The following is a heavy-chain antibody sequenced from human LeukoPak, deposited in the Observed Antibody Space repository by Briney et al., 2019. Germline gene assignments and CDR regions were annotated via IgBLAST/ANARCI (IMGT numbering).Heavy chain of an antibody. CDR1: GYNFTNYW. V-gene: IGHV5-51*01. CDR3: ARRSDLSSSWFFDY. Sequence: GESLKISCKGSGYNFTNYWIAWVRPMPGKGLEWMGIIYPGDSDTKYSPSFQGQVTISADKSISTAYLQWSSLKASDTAMYYCARRSDLSSSWFFDYWGLGTLVTVSS. D-gene: IGHD6-13*01. CDR2: IYPGDSDT. J-gene: IGHJ4*02.